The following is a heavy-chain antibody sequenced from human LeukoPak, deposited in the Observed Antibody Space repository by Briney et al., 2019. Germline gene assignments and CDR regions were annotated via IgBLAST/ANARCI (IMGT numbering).Heavy chain of an antibody. CDR2: IKQDGSEK. CDR3: ARDNYYGSGSPPRV. D-gene: IGHD3-10*01. Sequence: GGSLRLSCAASGFTFSKYWMSWVRQAPGKGLEWVANIKQDGSEKYYVDSVRGRFTISRDNAKNSLYLQMNSLRAEDTAVYYCARDNYYGSGSPPRVWGQGTLVTVSS. J-gene: IGHJ4*02. CDR1: GFTFSKYW. V-gene: IGHV3-7*01.